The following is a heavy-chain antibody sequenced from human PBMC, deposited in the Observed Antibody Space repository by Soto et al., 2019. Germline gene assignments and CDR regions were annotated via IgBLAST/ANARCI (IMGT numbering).Heavy chain of an antibody. D-gene: IGHD7-27*01. J-gene: IGHJ5*02. V-gene: IGHV3-30-3*01. CDR3: ARHLSHLRTGWLEP. Sequence: QEQLVESGGGVVQPGRSLRLSSRVSGFTFINYAMHWVREAPGKGLEWVALISGDGTNQYYADSVKGRFTISRDNSRNTLYLQMNSLRADDSAVYYCARHLSHLRTGWLEPWGQGTLVTVSS. CDR2: ISGDGTNQ. CDR1: GFTFINYA.